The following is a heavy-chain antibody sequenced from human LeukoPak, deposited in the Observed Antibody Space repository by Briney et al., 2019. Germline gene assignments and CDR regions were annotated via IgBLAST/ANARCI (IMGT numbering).Heavy chain of an antibody. CDR2: IYSGGST. D-gene: IGHD6-13*01. V-gene: IGHV3-66*01. CDR3: ARVDSSSWTTVFDY. CDR1: GFTFDDYA. J-gene: IGHJ4*02. Sequence: GGSLRLSCAVSGFTFDDYAMRWVRQAPGKGLEWVSVIYSGGSTYYADSVKGRFTISRDNSKNTLYLQMNSLRAEDTAVYYCARVDSSSWTTVFDYWGQGTLVTVSS.